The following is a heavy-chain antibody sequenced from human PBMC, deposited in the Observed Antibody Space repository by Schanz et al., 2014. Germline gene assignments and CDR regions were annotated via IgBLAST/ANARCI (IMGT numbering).Heavy chain of an antibody. CDR3: ARVDSSGYFFDN. CDR2: ISGGGGTT. V-gene: IGHV3-23*04. D-gene: IGHD3-22*01. Sequence: EVQLVESGGGLVQPGGSLRLSCAASGFTFSSYAMSWVRQAPGKGLEWVSAISGGGGTTYYADSVKGRFTISRDNSKNTLYLQMSSLRVEDTAVYYCARVDSSGYFFDNWGQGTRVTVSS. CDR1: GFTFSSYA. J-gene: IGHJ4*02.